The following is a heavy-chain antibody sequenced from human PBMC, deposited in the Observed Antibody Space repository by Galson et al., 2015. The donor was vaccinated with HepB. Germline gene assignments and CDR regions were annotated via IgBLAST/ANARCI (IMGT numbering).Heavy chain of an antibody. CDR3: ATNTPAAVMRASGMDV. D-gene: IGHD2-2*01. J-gene: IGHJ6*02. Sequence: SLRLSCAASGSILSSYSMNWVRQAPGKGLEWVSAISSSTNYIYYADSVKGRFTVSIDNAKNSLFLQMNSLRAEDTAVYYCATNTPAAVMRASGMDVWGQGTAVIVAS. CDR1: GSILSSYS. CDR2: ISSSTNYI. V-gene: IGHV3-21*01.